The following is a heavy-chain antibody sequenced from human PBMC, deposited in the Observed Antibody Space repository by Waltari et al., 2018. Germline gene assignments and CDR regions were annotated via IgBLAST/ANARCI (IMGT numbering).Heavy chain of an antibody. CDR2: IKGDASEK. Sequence: VQPGGSLRLSCAVSGFTFSSYWMSWVRQAPGKGLEWVANIKGDASEKYYVDSVKGRVTISRDNAKNSLYLQMNSLRADDASVYYCARCVGDSAGYLTPNYFDYWGRGTLVTVSS. CDR3: ARCVGDSAGYLTPNYFDY. CDR1: GFTFSSYW. D-gene: IGHD3-22*01. J-gene: IGHJ4*02. V-gene: IGHV3-7*01.